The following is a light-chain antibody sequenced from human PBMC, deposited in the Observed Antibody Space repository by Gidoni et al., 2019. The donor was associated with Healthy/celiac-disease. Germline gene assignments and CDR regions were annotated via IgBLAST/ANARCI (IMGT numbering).Light chain of an antibody. Sequence: LMTQSPATLSVSTGARATLSCRASQSVNSNLSGYQQKPGQDPRLLIYGASTRATGIPARFSGSGCGKEFTLTSSSLQSEDFAVYYCQQYNNWETFGQGTKVEIK. V-gene: IGKV3-15*01. CDR3: QQYNNWET. CDR2: GAS. J-gene: IGKJ1*01. CDR1: QSVNSN.